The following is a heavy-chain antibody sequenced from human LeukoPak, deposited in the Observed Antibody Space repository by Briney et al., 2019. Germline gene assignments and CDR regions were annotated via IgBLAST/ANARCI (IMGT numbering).Heavy chain of an antibody. CDR2: IYSGGST. Sequence: GGSPRLSCAASGFTVSSNYMSWVRQAPGKGLEWVSVIYSGGSTYYADSVKGRFTISRDNAKNSLYMQMESLRDEDTAIYYCARDTLEYSNSPDALDVWGQGKMVTVSS. J-gene: IGHJ3*01. CDR1: GFTVSSNY. CDR3: ARDTLEYSNSPDALDV. D-gene: IGHD4-23*01. V-gene: IGHV3-66*01.